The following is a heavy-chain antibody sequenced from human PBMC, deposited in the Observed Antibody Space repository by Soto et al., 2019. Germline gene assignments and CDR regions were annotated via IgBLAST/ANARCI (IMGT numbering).Heavy chain of an antibody. J-gene: IGHJ4*02. CDR1: GYTFTSYA. V-gene: IGHV1-3*01. CDR2: INAGNGNT. CDR3: ARAVAVPADFDY. D-gene: IGHD6-19*01. Sequence: ASVKVSCKASGYTFTSYAMHWVRQAPGQRLEWMGWINAGNGNTKYSQKFQSRVTITGDTSASTAYMELSSLRSEDTAVYYCARAVAVPADFDYWGQGTLVTVSS.